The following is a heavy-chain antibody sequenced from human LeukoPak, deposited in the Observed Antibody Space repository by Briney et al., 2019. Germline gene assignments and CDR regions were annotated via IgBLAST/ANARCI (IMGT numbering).Heavy chain of an antibody. CDR3: ARPRWGYDLSYYFDY. Sequence: GGSLRLSCAASGFTFSIYWMSWVRQAPGKGLEWVANINQDGGEKYYVDSVKGRFTISRDNAKNSLYLQMNSLRAEDTAVYYCARPRWGYDLSYYFDYWGQGTLVTVSS. V-gene: IGHV3-7*01. CDR2: INQDGGEK. D-gene: IGHD3-3*01. CDR1: GFTFSIYW. J-gene: IGHJ4*02.